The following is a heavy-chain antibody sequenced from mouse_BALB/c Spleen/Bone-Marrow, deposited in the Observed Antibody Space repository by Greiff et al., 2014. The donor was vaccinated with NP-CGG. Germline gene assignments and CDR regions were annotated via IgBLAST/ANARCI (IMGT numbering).Heavy chain of an antibody. J-gene: IGHJ3*01. CDR2: INPGNGGT. Sequence: FQLQQSGAELVKPGASVKLSCKTSGYTFTNYYIYWVKQRPGQGLEWIGEINPGNGGTNFNERFKSKATLTVDKSSTTAYILLTSLTSEDPAVYYCARGSPYWGQGTLVTVSA. CDR1: GYTFTNYY. D-gene: IGHD6-2*01. V-gene: IGHV1S81*02. CDR3: ARGSPY.